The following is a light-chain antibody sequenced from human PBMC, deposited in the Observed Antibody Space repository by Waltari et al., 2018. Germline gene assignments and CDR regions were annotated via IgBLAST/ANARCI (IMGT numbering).Light chain of an antibody. CDR2: INN. V-gene: IGLV1-44*01. J-gene: IGLJ3*02. Sequence: QSVLTQPPSVSETPGQRVTISCSGSGSNIFSNTVNWYQQVPGATPKLLLFINNDRPSGSPDRFSCSKSGTSSSLAISGLRSEDEADYYCAAWDDSLNGPVFGGGTKLTVL. CDR3: AAWDDSLNGPV. CDR1: GSNIFSNT.